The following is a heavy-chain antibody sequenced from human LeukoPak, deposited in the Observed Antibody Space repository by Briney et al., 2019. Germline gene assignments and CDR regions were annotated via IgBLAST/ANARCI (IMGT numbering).Heavy chain of an antibody. Sequence: PGGSLRLSCAASAFSFDDYAMHWVRQVPGKGLEWVSGISWDSVTIAYADSVGGRFTISRDNAKNSLYLQMNSLRAEDTAVYYCATRAVYFDYWGQGTLVTVSS. V-gene: IGHV3-9*01. CDR3: ATRAVYFDY. CDR2: ISWDSVTI. J-gene: IGHJ4*02. CDR1: AFSFDDYA. D-gene: IGHD3-16*01.